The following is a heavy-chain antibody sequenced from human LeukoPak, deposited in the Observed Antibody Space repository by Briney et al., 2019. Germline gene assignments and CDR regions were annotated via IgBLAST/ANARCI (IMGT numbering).Heavy chain of an antibody. Sequence: AETLSLTCTVSGGSISSYYWSWVRQAPGKGLEWVGRIKSKTDGGTTDYAAPVKGRFTISRDDSKNTLYLQMNSLKTEDTAVYYCSTHHDILTGYYDVDWGQGTLVTVSS. CDR2: IKSKTDGGTT. CDR3: STHHDILTGYYDVD. D-gene: IGHD3-9*01. CDR1: GGSISSYY. V-gene: IGHV3-15*01. J-gene: IGHJ4*02.